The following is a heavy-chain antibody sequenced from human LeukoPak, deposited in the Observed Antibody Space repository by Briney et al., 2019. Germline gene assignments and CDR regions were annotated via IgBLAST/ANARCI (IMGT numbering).Heavy chain of an antibody. D-gene: IGHD6-19*01. CDR1: GYTFTGYY. CDR2: INPNSGGT. Sequence: ASVKVSCKASGYTFTGYYMHWVRQAPGQGLEWMGWINPNSGGTNYAQKFQGRVTMTRDTSISTAYMELSRLRSDDTAVYYCAGVYSSGWYFDYWGLGTLVTVSS. V-gene: IGHV1-2*02. CDR3: AGVYSSGWYFDY. J-gene: IGHJ4*02.